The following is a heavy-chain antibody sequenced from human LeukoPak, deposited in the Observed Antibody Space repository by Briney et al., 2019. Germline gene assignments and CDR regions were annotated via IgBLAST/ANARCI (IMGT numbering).Heavy chain of an antibody. CDR1: GGTFSSYA. CDR3: ARAKYRSDAFDI. D-gene: IGHD5-18*01. V-gene: IGHV1-8*02. CDR2: MNPNSGNT. Sequence: ASVKVSCKASGGTFSSYAISWVRQAPGQGLEWMGWMNPNSGNTGYAQKFQGRVTMTRNTSISTAYMELSSLRSEDTAVYYCARAKYRSDAFDIWGQGTMVTVSS. J-gene: IGHJ3*02.